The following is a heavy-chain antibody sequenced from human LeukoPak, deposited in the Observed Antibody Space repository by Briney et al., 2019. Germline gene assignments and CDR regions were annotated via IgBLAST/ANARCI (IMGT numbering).Heavy chain of an antibody. CDR3: ARGFTYGDYHFDY. CDR1: GGSFSGYY. CDR2: INHSGST. Sequence: SETLSLTCAVYGGSFSGYYWSWIRQPPGKGLEWIGEINHSGSTNYNPSLKSRVTISVDTSKNQFSLKLSSVTAADTAVYYCARGFTYGDYHFDYWGQGTLVTVSS. V-gene: IGHV4-34*01. J-gene: IGHJ4*02. D-gene: IGHD4-17*01.